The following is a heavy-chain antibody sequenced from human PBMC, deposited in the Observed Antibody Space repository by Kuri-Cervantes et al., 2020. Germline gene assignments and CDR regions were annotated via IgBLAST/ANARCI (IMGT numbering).Heavy chain of an antibody. Sequence: ESLKISCAASGFTFSDYYMSWIRQPPGKGLEWIGYIYYSGSTNYNPSLKSRVTISVDTSKNQFSLKLSSVTAADTAVYYCASAGRDRDYYYGMDVWGQGTTVTVSS. CDR1: GFTFSDYY. CDR3: ASAGRDRDYYYGMDV. V-gene: IGHV4-59*01. D-gene: IGHD3-10*01. CDR2: IYYSGST. J-gene: IGHJ6*02.